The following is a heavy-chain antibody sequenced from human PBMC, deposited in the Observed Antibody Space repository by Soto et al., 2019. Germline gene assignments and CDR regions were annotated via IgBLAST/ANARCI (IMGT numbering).Heavy chain of an antibody. CDR1: GFTFNSYW. D-gene: IGHD5-12*01. V-gene: IGHV3-7*01. CDR3: ARIFTLATIPWAADY. J-gene: IGHJ4*02. Sequence: EVQLVESGGGLVQPGESLRLSCAASGFTFNSYWMTWVRQAPGKGLEWVANIKQDGSEKYCVDSVKGRFTISRDNAKNSLYLQMNSLRAEDTAVYYCARIFTLATIPWAADYWGQGTLVTVSS. CDR2: IKQDGSEK.